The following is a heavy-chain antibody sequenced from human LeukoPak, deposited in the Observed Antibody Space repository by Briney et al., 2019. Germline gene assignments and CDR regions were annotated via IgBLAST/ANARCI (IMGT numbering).Heavy chain of an antibody. CDR1: GFTFSSNA. Sequence: GGSLRLSCAASGFTFSSNAMSWVRQAPGKGLEWVSTISGNYGSTYYADSVKGRFTISRDNFKNKVFLRMNSLRAEDTAVYYCAKVVLLLTASDAFDFWGQGTKVTVSS. J-gene: IGHJ3*01. V-gene: IGHV3-23*01. CDR3: AKVVLLLTASDAFDF. CDR2: ISGNYGST. D-gene: IGHD2-21*02.